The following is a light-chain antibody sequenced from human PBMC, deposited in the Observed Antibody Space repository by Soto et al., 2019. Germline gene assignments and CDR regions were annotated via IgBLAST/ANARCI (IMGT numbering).Light chain of an antibody. CDR1: KEVASYNR. Sequence: QSSLTQPPSVSGSPGQSVTISCTGTKEVASYNRVSWYQQTPGTSPKLLIYDVTKRASGISDRFSGSKSGNTASLTISGLHTDDEGDYYCGLYTIAETVVIGGGTKVTVL. J-gene: IGLJ2*01. CDR2: DVT. V-gene: IGLV2-18*01. CDR3: GLYTIAETVV.